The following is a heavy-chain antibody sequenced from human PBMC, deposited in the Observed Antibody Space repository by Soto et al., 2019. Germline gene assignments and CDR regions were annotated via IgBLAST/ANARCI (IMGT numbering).Heavy chain of an antibody. D-gene: IGHD2-21*01. CDR3: AGLWGFFNNWSDP. Sequence: ASVKVSCKASGYTFTGYYMHWVRQAPGQGLEWMGWINPNSGGTNYAQKFQGRVTMTRDTSISTAYMELSRLRSDDTAVYYCAGLWGFFNNWSDPWGQGTLLTVSS. CDR1: GYTFTGYY. CDR2: INPNSGGT. J-gene: IGHJ5*02. V-gene: IGHV1-2*02.